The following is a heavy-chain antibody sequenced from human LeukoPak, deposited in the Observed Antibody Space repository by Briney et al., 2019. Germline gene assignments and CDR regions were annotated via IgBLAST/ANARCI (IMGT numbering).Heavy chain of an antibody. CDR2: ISSSGST. CDR1: GGSITNYY. Sequence: SETLSLTCTVSGGSITNYYWTWIRQPPGKGPEWIGYISSSGSTNYKPSLKSRVTMSLGTSENQFSLTVSSVTAADTAVYYCARGLGSGYTDNWGQGTLVTVSS. D-gene: IGHD3-22*01. V-gene: IGHV4-59*01. J-gene: IGHJ4*02. CDR3: ARGLGSGYTDN.